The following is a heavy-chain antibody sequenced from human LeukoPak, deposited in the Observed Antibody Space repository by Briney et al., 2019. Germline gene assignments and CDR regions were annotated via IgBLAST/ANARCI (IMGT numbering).Heavy chain of an antibody. Sequence: PGGSLRLSCAASGFIFSDYYMTWVRQAPGKGLEWVSYISNSETRVDYADSVKGRFTISRDNAKNSLYLQMNSLRAEDTAVYNCARLSSYRYSGYDVFDFWGQGTLVTVSS. V-gene: IGHV3-11*01. J-gene: IGHJ4*02. D-gene: IGHD5-12*01. CDR3: ARLSSYRYSGYDVFDF. CDR1: GFIFSDYY. CDR2: ISNSETRV.